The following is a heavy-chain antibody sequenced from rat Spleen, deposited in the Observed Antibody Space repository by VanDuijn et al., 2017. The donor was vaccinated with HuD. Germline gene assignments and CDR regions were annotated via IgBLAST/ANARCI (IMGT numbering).Heavy chain of an antibody. CDR1: GLTFNNYW. CDR2: ITHNDGNT. Sequence: EVQLVESGGGLVQSGGSLTLSCIASGLTFNNYWMTWIRQAPGKGLEWIASITHNDGNTWYPDSVRGRFTISRDDARSTLYLQMDSLRSEDTATYYCARPDYGFPFAYWGPGTLVTVSS. J-gene: IGHJ3*01. V-gene: IGHV5-31*01. D-gene: IGHD1-11*01. CDR3: ARPDYGFPFAY.